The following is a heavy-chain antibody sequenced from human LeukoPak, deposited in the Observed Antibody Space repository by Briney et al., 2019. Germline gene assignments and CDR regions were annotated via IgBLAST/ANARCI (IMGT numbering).Heavy chain of an antibody. D-gene: IGHD3-10*01. V-gene: IGHV1-18*01. Sequence: ASVKVSCKASGYTFTSYGISWVRQAPGQGLEWMGWISAYSGDTNYAPKLQGRVTMTTDTSTSTAYMELRSLRSDDTAVYYCARDNGSGRTFDYWGQGTLVTVS. CDR3: ARDNGSGRTFDY. J-gene: IGHJ4*02. CDR2: ISAYSGDT. CDR1: GYTFTSYG.